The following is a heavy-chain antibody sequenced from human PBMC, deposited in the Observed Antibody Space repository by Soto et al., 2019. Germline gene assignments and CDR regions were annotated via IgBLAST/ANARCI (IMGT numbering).Heavy chain of an antibody. CDR3: ARGEVVAATTYSDY. J-gene: IGHJ4*02. CDR2: INPSGGST. CDR1: GYTFTTYY. D-gene: IGHD2-15*01. Sequence: GASVKVSCKASGYTFTTYYMHWVRQAPGQGLEWLGIINPSGGSTNYAQKFQGRVAMTRDTSTSTVYMDLTSLRSEDTAAYYCARGEVVAATTYSDYWGQGTLVTVSS. V-gene: IGHV1-46*01.